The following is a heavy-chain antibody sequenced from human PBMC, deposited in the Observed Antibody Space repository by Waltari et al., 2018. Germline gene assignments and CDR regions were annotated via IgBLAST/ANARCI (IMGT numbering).Heavy chain of an antibody. J-gene: IGHJ5*01. D-gene: IGHD2-2*01. Sequence: QLHLQESGPGLVKPSETLFLTCTVSGDSISSSSYYWGWIRQPPGKGPQWIGSLYYSGITYYYPSLESRVSMSVDTSKTQLSLMLSAVTAAATAVYYCARDRIPATFRCWFDSWGPGTLVTVSS. CDR1: GDSISSSSYY. CDR3: ARDRIPATFRCWFDS. CDR2: LYYSGIT. V-gene: IGHV4-39*07.